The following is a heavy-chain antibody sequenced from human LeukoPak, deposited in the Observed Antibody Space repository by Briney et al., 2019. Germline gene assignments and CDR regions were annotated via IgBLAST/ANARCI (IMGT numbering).Heavy chain of an antibody. J-gene: IGHJ5*02. V-gene: IGHV4-4*07. D-gene: IGHD2-2*02. CDR3: GRVDVYGSGTSCYNNWFDP. CDR1: GGSISSYY. Sequence: SETLSLTCTVSGGSISSYYWSWIRQPAGKGLEWIGRIYTSGSTNYNPSLKSRVTMSVDTSKNQFSLKLSSVTAADTAVYYCGRVDVYGSGTSCYNNWFDPWGKGTLVTVSA. CDR2: IYTSGST.